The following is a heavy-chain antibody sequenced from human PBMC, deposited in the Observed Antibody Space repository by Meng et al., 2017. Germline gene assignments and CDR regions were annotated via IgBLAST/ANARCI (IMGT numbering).Heavy chain of an antibody. V-gene: IGHV1-69*06. CDR2: IIPIFGTA. CDR1: GGTFSSYA. J-gene: IGHJ5*02. D-gene: IGHD5-24*01. Sequence: QLGQSGAEVKKPGSSVKVSCKASGGTFSSYAISWVRQAPGQGLEWMGGIIPIFGTANYAQKFQGRVTITADKSTSTAYMELSSLRSEDTAVYYCAREPRDGPKTNWFDPWGQGTLVTVSS. CDR3: AREPRDGPKTNWFDP.